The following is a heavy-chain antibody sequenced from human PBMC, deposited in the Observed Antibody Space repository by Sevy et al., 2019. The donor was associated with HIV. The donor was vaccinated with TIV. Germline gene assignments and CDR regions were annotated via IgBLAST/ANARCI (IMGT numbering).Heavy chain of an antibody. CDR1: GGSMNSVNYY. CDR3: ARLYGSGSYGDS. V-gene: IGHV4-31*03. Sequence: SETLSLTCTVSGGSMNSVNYYWSWIRQHSGKGLEWIGYIYYLGTTYYHPSLKSRVTISVDTSKNQFSLKLSSVTAADTAVYYCARLYGSGSYGDSWGQGTLVTVSS. J-gene: IGHJ4*02. CDR2: IYYLGTT. D-gene: IGHD3-10*01.